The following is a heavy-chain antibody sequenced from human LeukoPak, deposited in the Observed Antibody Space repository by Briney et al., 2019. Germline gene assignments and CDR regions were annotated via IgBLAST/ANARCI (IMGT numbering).Heavy chain of an antibody. CDR1: GYTVTGYY. D-gene: IGHD6-13*01. J-gene: IGHJ4*02. CDR3: ARSSSSRFPFEY. V-gene: IGHV1-2*02. Sequence: GASVKVSCKASGYTVTGYYRHWLRQAPGQGLEWMGWSNPNSGGTNYAQKFQGRVTMTRDTSISTAYMELSRLRSDDPAVYYCARSSSSRFPFEYWGQGTLVTVSS. CDR2: SNPNSGGT.